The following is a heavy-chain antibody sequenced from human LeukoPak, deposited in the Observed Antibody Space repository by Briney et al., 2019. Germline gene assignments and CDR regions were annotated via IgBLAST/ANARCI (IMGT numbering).Heavy chain of an antibody. CDR3: ARDVLYDSSGYYSDY. J-gene: IGHJ4*02. V-gene: IGHV3-48*01. CDR2: ISSSSSTI. Sequence: GGSLRLSCAASGFSFSSYRVNWVRQAPGKGLEWVSYISSSSSTIYYADSVKGRFTISRDNAKNSLYLQMNSLRAEDTALYYCARDVLYDSSGYYSDYWGQGTLVTVSS. CDR1: GFSFSSYR. D-gene: IGHD3-22*01.